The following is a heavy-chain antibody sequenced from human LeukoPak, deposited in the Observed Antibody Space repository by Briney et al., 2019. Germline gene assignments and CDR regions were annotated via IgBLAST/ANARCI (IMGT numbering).Heavy chain of an antibody. Sequence: GGSLRLSCAASGFTFSSYWMSWVRQAPGKGLEWVANIKQDGSEKYYVDSVKGRFTITRDNAKNSLYLQTNSLRAEDTAVYYCAREDQLSSIPEFDYWGQGTLVTVSS. D-gene: IGHD6-13*01. V-gene: IGHV3-7*01. CDR3: AREDQLSSIPEFDY. CDR2: IKQDGSEK. CDR1: GFTFSSYW. J-gene: IGHJ4*02.